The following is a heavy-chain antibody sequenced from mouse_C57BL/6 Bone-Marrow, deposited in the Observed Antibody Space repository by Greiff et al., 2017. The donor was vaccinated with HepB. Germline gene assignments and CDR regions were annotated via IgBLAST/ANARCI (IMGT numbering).Heavy chain of an antibody. D-gene: IGHD1-1*01. CDR1: GYTFTSYG. Sequence: QVQLQQSGAELARPGASVKLSCKASGYTFTSYGISWVKQRTGQGLEWIGEIYPSSGNTYYNEKFKGKATLTADKSYSTAYMELRSLTSEDSAVYFCAREITTVVSYWYFDVWGTGTTVTVSS. V-gene: IGHV1-81*01. J-gene: IGHJ1*03. CDR3: AREITTVVSYWYFDV. CDR2: IYPSSGNT.